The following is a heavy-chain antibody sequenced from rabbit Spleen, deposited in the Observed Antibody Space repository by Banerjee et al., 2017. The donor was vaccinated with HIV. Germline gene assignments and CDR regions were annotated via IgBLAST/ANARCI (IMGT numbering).Heavy chain of an antibody. CDR2: IDAGSSGLT. J-gene: IGHJ6*01. Sequence: SLEESGGDLVKPGASLTLTCTASGFSFSSSDYMCWVRQAPGKGLEWIACIDAGSSGLTYFATWAKGRFTISKTSSTTVTLQMTRLTDADTATYFCARDTSSSFSSYGMDLWGQGTLVTVS. CDR3: ARDTSSSFSSYGMDL. D-gene: IGHD1-1*01. V-gene: IGHV1S40*01. CDR1: GFSFSSSDY.